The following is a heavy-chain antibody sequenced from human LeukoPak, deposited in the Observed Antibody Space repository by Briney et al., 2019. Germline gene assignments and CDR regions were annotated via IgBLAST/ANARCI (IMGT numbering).Heavy chain of an antibody. J-gene: IGHJ4*02. CDR1: GFHFSSYA. D-gene: IGHD3-22*01. Sequence: GGSLRLSCAASGFHFSSYAMSCVRQAPGKGLEGVSAISGSGGSTYYADSVKGLFTISRDNSKNTLYLQMNSLRAEDTAVYYCAKEKPYDSSGYYYYWGQGTLVTVSS. CDR3: AKEKPYDSSGYYYY. CDR2: ISGSGGST. V-gene: IGHV3-23*01.